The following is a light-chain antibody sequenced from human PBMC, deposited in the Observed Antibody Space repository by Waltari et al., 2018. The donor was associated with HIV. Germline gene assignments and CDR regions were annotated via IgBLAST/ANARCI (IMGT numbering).Light chain of an antibody. J-gene: IGLJ3*02. CDR1: TSDVGGYNY. CDR2: DVS. V-gene: IGLV2-11*01. Sequence: QSALPQPRPVSGSPGQSVTISCPGTTSDVGGYNYVSWYQQHPGKAPKLMIYDVSKRPSGVPDRFSGSKSGNTASLTISGLQAEDEADFYCCSYAGDYTFRFGGGTKLTVL. CDR3: CSYAGDYTFR.